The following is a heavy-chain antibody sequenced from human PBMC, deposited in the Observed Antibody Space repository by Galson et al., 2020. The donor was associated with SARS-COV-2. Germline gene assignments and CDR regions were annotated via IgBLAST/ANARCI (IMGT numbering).Heavy chain of an antibody. Sequence: ASETLSPTCTVSGGSISSGGFYWSWIRQHPGKGLEWIGYIYYSGGTYYNPSLMSRITISVDTSQNQFSRKLDSVTVADTAVYYCATLIRRGCTTGFDDWGQGTVVTVSS. CDR3: ATLIRRGCTTGFDD. J-gene: IGHJ4*02. CDR2: IYYSGGT. V-gene: IGHV4-31*03. D-gene: IGHD2-8*01. CDR1: GGSISSGGFY.